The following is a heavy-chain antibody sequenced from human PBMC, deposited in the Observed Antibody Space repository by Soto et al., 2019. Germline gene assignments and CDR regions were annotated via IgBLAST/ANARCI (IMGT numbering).Heavy chain of an antibody. CDR1: VYSFTSYW. V-gene: IGHV5-51*01. D-gene: IGHD6-6*01. CDR2: IYPRDSDT. CDR3: ARWTGVIAARDLYYGMDV. Sequence: PGESLKMSCKGSVYSFTSYWIGWVRQMPGKGLEWMGIIYPRDSDTKYSPSFQGQVTMSADKSTSTAYLQWSSLKASDNAMDYCARWTGVIAARDLYYGMDVWGQGTTVTVSS. J-gene: IGHJ6*02.